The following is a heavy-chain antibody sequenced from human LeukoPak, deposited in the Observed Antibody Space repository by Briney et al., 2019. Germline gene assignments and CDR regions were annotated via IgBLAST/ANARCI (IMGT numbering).Heavy chain of an antibody. V-gene: IGHV3-21*04. CDR2: ISSSSSYI. CDR3: AKGEYYYDSSGYYGL. D-gene: IGHD3-22*01. Sequence: GGSLRLSCAAPGFTFSSYSMNWVRQAPGKGLEWVSSISSSSSYIYYADSVKGRFTISRDNSKNTLYLQMNSLRAEDTAVYYCAKGEYYYDSSGYYGLWGQGTLVTVSS. J-gene: IGHJ4*02. CDR1: GFTFSSYS.